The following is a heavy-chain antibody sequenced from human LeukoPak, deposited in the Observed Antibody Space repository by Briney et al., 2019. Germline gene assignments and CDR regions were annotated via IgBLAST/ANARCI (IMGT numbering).Heavy chain of an antibody. CDR3: ARVGYDILTGYSTGYFDY. D-gene: IGHD3-9*01. V-gene: IGHV1-2*02. CDR1: GYTFTGYY. Sequence: ASVKVSCKASGYTFTGYYMHWVRQAPGQGLEWMGWINPNSGDTNYAQKFQGRVTMIRDTSISTAYMELSRLRSDDTAVYYCARVGYDILTGYSTGYFDYWGQGTLVTVSS. CDR2: INPNSGDT. J-gene: IGHJ4*02.